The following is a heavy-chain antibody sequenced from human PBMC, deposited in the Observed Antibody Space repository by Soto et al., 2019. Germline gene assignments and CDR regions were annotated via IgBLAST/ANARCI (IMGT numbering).Heavy chain of an antibody. Sequence: SETLSLTCSVSAGSVSSDAYYCSWIRQPPGKTLEWIGFILSGGGTSTNPSLRSRLSISVDTSRNQFSLRLTSVTAADTGFYFCAKGFSSGWYVDSWGRGTLVTVSS. CDR3: AKGFSSGWYVDS. CDR1: AGSVSSDAYY. CDR2: ILSGGGT. J-gene: IGHJ4*02. V-gene: IGHV4-61*08. D-gene: IGHD6-19*01.